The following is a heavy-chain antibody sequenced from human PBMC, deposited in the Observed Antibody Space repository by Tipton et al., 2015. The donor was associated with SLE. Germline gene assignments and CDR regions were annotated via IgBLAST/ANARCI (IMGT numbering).Heavy chain of an antibody. V-gene: IGHV3-48*02. D-gene: IGHD6-6*01. CDR1: GFTFSSYS. CDR3: ARGGNRWYSSSSPPGSYYYGMDV. Sequence: GSLRLSCAASGFTFSSYSMNWVRQAPGKGLEWVSYISSSSSTIYYADSVKGRFTISRDNAKNSLYLQMNSLRDEDTAVYYCARGGNRWYSSSSPPGSYYYGMDVWGQGTTVTVSS. J-gene: IGHJ6*02. CDR2: ISSSSSTI.